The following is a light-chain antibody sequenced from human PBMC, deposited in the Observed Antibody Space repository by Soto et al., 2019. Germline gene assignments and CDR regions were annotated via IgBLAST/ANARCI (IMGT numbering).Light chain of an antibody. CDR2: GNS. Sequence: QSVLTQPPSVSGAPGQRVTISCTGSRYNIGAGYDVHWYQQLPGTAPKLLIYGNSNRPSGVPDRFSGSKSGTSASLAITGLQAEDEADYYCQSYDSSLRGSRVFGGGTKLTVL. J-gene: IGLJ2*01. CDR3: QSYDSSLRGSRV. V-gene: IGLV1-40*01. CDR1: RYNIGAGYD.